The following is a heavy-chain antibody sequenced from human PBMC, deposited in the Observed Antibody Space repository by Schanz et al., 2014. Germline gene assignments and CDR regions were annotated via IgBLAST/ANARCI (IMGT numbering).Heavy chain of an antibody. J-gene: IGHJ4*02. Sequence: EVQLLESGGGLVQPGGSLRLSCAASGFTFSSYAMSWVRQAPGKGLEWVSAISGSGGSTYYADSVKGRFTISRDNSKNTLYLQMNSLRAEYTAVYYCARDVPRTFHFDYWGQGTLVTVSS. CDR3: ARDVPRTFHFDY. V-gene: IGHV3-23*01. CDR1: GFTFSSYA. CDR2: ISGSGGST.